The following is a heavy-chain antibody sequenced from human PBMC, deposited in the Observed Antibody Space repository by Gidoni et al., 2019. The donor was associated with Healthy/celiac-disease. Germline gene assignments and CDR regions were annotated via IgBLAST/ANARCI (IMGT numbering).Heavy chain of an antibody. V-gene: IGHV3-30*02. CDR2: IRYDGSNK. D-gene: IGHD1-26*01. Sequence: QVQLVESGGGVVQPGGSVRLSCAASGFTFSSYGMHWVRQAPGKGLEWGAFIRYDGSNKYYADSVKGRFTSSRDNSKNTLYLQMNSLRAEDTAVYYCAINSGSYFFIDYWGQGTLVTVSS. CDR1: GFTFSSYG. J-gene: IGHJ4*02. CDR3: AINSGSYFFIDY.